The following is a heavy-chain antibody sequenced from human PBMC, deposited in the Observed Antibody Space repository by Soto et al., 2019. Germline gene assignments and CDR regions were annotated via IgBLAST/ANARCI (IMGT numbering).Heavy chain of an antibody. D-gene: IGHD2-21*01. CDR3: ARVVAHWFVP. J-gene: IGHJ5*02. V-gene: IGHV1-18*01. Sequence: ASVRVSWKASGYTFTNHGTSWVRHAPGQGLEWMGWISAYNGNTNYAQKLQGRVTMTTDTSTSTAYMELRSLRSDDTAVYYCARVVAHWFVPWCQGALVTVFS. CDR2: ISAYNGNT. CDR1: GYTFTNHG.